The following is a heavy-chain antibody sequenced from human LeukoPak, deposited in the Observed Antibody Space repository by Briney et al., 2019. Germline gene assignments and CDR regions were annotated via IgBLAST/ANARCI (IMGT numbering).Heavy chain of an antibody. CDR3: ATLELAYCGGDCYTNFDY. D-gene: IGHD2-21*02. Sequence: GGSLRLSCAASGFTFSSYAMSWVRQAPGKGLEWVSAISGSGGSTYYADSVKGRFTISRDNSKNTLYLQMNSLRAEDTAVYYCATLELAYCGGDCYTNFDYWGQGTLVIVSS. CDR1: GFTFSSYA. J-gene: IGHJ4*02. V-gene: IGHV3-23*01. CDR2: ISGSGGST.